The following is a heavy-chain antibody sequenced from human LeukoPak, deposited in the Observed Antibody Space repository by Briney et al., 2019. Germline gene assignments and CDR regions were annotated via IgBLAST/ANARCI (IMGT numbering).Heavy chain of an antibody. CDR1: VVTFSSYS. D-gene: IGHD4-23*01. Sequence: PGGSLRLSCVVSVVTFSSYSMSWVRQAPGKGLEWVSSITSSGTDTYNVDSVRGRFTISKDNAKKTLYLQLYRMAAEATAVYYGVREDDYGGNSRAFEISGERKM. J-gene: IGHJ3*02. CDR2: ITSSGTDT. V-gene: IGHV3-21*01. CDR3: VREDDYGGNSRAFEI.